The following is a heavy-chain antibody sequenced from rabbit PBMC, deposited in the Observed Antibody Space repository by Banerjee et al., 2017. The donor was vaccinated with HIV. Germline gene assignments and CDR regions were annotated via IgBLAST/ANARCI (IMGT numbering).Heavy chain of an antibody. D-gene: IGHD6-1*01. V-gene: IGHV1S45*01. CDR3: ARDDYADGYGHDL. CDR1: GFSFSSSDY. Sequence: QEQLEESGGDLVKPEGSLTLSCTASGFSFSSSDYMCWVRQAPGKGLEWIACIYGGSNDDTYYASWAKGRFTISKTSSTTVTLQMTSLTAADTARWFCARDDYADGYGHDLWGPGTLVTVS. J-gene: IGHJ4*01. CDR2: IYGGSNDDT.